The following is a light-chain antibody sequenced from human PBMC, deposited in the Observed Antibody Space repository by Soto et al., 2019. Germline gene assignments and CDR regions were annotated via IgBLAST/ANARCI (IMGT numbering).Light chain of an antibody. CDR2: EVS. CDR3: SSYTSSSTLV. Sequence: QSALTQPASVSGSPGQSITISCTGTSSDVGGYNYVSWYQQHPGKAPKLKIYEVSNRPSGVSNRFSGSKSGNTASLTISGLQAEDEAYYCCSSYTSSSTLVFGTGTKLTVL. CDR1: SSDVGGYNY. V-gene: IGLV2-14*01. J-gene: IGLJ1*01.